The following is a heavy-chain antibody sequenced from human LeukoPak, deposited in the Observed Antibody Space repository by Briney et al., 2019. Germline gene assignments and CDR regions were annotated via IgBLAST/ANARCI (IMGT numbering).Heavy chain of an antibody. D-gene: IGHD3-9*01. V-gene: IGHV3-23*01. CDR2: ISGAGGDT. CDR1: GFTFSSYA. CDR3: AKPTGNYHYYYALDV. J-gene: IGHJ6*02. Sequence: PGGSLRLSCAASGFTFSSYAKSWVRQAPGKGLEWVSGISGAGGDTSYADSVKGRFTISRDNSKNMVYLQMSSLRAEDTAVYYCAKPTGNYHYYYALDVWGQGTTVTVS.